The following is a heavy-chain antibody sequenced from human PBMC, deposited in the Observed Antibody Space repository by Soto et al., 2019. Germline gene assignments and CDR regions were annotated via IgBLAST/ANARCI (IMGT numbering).Heavy chain of an antibody. CDR3: TMGGTVIGAFDF. V-gene: IGHV3-13*01. J-gene: IGHJ3*01. CDR2: IGSAGDT. CDR1: GFTFSSYD. D-gene: IGHD2-21*01. Sequence: GGSLRLSCAASGFTFSSYDLNWVRQAPGKGLEWVSGIGSAGDTYYADSVNGRFTISRENAKKSLSLHMNNLRAGDTAVYYCTMGGTVIGAFDFWGQGTVVTVSS.